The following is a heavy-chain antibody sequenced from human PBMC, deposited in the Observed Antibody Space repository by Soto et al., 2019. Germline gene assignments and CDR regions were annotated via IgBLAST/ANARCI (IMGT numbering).Heavy chain of an antibody. CDR2: IIPIFDTA. CDR1: GGTFSDFT. Sequence: ASVKVSCKASGGTFSDFTINWVRQAPGQRLEWMGGIIPIFDTANYAENFQGRVTITADESTSTSFMEVSSLRSEDTAVYYCARNGTLTGYSYGMDVWGQGTMVTVSS. V-gene: IGHV1-69*13. J-gene: IGHJ6*02. D-gene: IGHD1-1*01. CDR3: ARNGTLTGYSYGMDV.